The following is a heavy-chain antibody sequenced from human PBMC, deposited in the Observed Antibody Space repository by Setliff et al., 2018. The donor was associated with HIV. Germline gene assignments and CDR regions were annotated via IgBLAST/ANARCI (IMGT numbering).Heavy chain of an antibody. CDR2: MNPNSGKT. J-gene: IGHJ3*02. CDR1: GYTLINYV. CDR3: ARDAEWGSYIFWTFDI. Sequence: ASVKVSCKASGYTLINYVINWVRQATGQGLEWMGWMNPNSGKTGYSQKFQGRVTMTRNTTTSTAYMELSSLTSEDTAVYYCARDAEWGSYIFWTFDIWGQGTMVTVSS. V-gene: IGHV1-8*01. D-gene: IGHD1-26*01.